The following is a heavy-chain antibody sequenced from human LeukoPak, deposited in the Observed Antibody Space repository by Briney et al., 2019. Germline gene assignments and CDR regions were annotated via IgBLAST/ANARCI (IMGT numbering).Heavy chain of an antibody. CDR2: IYYSGST. Sequence: KSSETLSLTCTVSGVSVSSGSYYWSWIRQPPGKGLEWIGYIYYSGSTNYNPSLKSRVTISVDTSKNQFSLKLCSVTAADTAVYYCARGWPEAAGMRGAFDIWGQGTMVTVSS. V-gene: IGHV4-61*01. CDR1: GVSVSSGSYY. CDR3: ARGWPEAAGMRGAFDI. J-gene: IGHJ3*02. D-gene: IGHD6-13*01.